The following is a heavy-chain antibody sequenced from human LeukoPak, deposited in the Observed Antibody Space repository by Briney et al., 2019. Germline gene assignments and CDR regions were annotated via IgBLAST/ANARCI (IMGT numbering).Heavy chain of an antibody. CDR2: IYHSGST. Sequence: SGTLSLTCAVSGGSISSSNWWSWGREPPGKGLEWMGEIYHSGSTNYNPSLKSRVTISVDKSRNQFSLKLSSVTAADTAVYYCARDRPPLIAVADNYYYYYMDVWGKGTTVTISS. J-gene: IGHJ6*03. CDR1: GGSISSSNW. CDR3: ARDRPPLIAVADNYYYYYMDV. D-gene: IGHD6-19*01. V-gene: IGHV4-4*02.